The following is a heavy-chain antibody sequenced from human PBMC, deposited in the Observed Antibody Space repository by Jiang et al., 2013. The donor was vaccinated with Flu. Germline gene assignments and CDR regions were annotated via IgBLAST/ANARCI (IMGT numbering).Heavy chain of an antibody. Sequence: LEWMGVDQPYGEWGRHNNSKRFHGRITITRDTSANTAYVELSSLRSEDTAVYFCARDRGATGDFDYWGQGNLVTVSS. V-gene: IGHV1-3*01. J-gene: IGHJ4*02. CDR2: QPYGEWGR. D-gene: IGHD7-27*01. CDR3: ARDRGATGDFDY.